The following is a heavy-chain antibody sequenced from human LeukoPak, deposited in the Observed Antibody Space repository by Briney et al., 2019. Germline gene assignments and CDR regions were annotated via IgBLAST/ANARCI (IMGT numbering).Heavy chain of an antibody. J-gene: IGHJ4*02. D-gene: IGHD6-13*01. CDR2: ISSSSSHI. CDR1: GFTVSSNY. CDR3: ARVLEAASFDY. V-gene: IGHV3-21*01. Sequence: GGSLRLSCAASGFTVSSNYMSWVRQAPGKGLEWVSSISSSSSHIYYADSVKGRFTMSRDNAKNSLYLQMNSLRADDTAVYYCARVLEAASFDYWGQGSPVTVSS.